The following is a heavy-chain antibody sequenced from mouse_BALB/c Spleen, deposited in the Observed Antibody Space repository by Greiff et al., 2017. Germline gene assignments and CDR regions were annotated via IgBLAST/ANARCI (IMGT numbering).Heavy chain of an antibody. J-gene: IGHJ4*01. CDR1: GFTFSSYT. CDR2: ISSGGSYT. CDR3: TRDWAMDY. V-gene: IGHV5-6-4*01. Sequence: EVKLVESGGGLVKPGGSLKLSCAASGFTFSSYTMSWVRQTPEKRLEWVATISSGGSYTYYPDSVKGRFTISRDNAKNTLYLQMSSLKSEDTAMYYCTRDWAMDYWGQGTSVTVSS.